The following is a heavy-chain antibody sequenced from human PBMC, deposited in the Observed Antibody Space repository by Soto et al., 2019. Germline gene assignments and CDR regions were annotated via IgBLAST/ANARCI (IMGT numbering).Heavy chain of an antibody. CDR2: INHSGST. D-gene: IGHD3-22*01. J-gene: IGHJ5*02. Sequence: QVQLQQWGAGLLKPSETLSLTCAVYGGSFSGYYWSWIRQPPGKGLEWIGEINHSGSTNYNPSLKSRVTISVDTSKNQFSLKLSSVTAADAAVYYCARGGYYHRGWFDPWGQGTLVTVSS. CDR1: GGSFSGYY. V-gene: IGHV4-34*01. CDR3: ARGGYYHRGWFDP.